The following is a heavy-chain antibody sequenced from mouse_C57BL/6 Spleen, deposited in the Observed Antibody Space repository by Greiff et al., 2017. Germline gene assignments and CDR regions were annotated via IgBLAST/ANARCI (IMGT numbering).Heavy chain of an antibody. CDR1: GFTFSSYA. CDR3: ARGGRLLRYRWYFDV. V-gene: IGHV5-4*01. CDR2: ISDGGSYT. J-gene: IGHJ1*03. D-gene: IGHD1-1*01. Sequence: EVQLVESGGGLVKPGGSLKLSCAASGFTFSSYAMSWVRQTPEKRLEWVATISDGGSYTYYPDNVKGRFTISRDNAKNNLYLQMSHLKSEDTAMYYCARGGRLLRYRWYFDVWGTGTTVTVSS.